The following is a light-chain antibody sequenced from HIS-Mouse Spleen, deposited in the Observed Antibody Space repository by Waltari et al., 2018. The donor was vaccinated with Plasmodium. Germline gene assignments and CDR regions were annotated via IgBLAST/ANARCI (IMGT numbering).Light chain of an antibody. J-gene: IGLJ1*01. V-gene: IGLV1-47*01. Sequence: TISCSGSSSNIGSNYVYWYQQLPGTAPKLLIYRNNQRPSGVPDRFSGSKSGTSASLAISGLRSEDEADYYCAAWDDSLRVFGTGTKVTVL. CDR2: RNN. CDR3: AAWDDSLRV. CDR1: SSNIGSNY.